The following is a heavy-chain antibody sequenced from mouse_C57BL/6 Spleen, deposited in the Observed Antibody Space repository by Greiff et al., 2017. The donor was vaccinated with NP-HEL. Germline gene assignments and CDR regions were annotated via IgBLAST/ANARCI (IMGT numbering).Heavy chain of an antibody. CDR3: ARGGGCSYWYVDV. CDR2: IYPGDGDT. V-gene: IGHV1-80*01. Sequence: VQLVESGAELVKPGASVKISCKASGYAFSSYWMNWVKQRPGKGLEWIGQIYPGDGDTNYNGKFKGKATLTADKSSSTAYMQHSGLTSEDTAVYFCARGGGCSYWYVDVWGTGTTVTVSS. CDR1: GYAFSSYW. D-gene: IGHD6-1*01. J-gene: IGHJ1*03.